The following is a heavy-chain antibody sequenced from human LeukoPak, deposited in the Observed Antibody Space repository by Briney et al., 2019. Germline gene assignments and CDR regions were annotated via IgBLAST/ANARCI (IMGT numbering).Heavy chain of an antibody. D-gene: IGHD3-10*01. CDR2: INGGGGNT. CDR3: AKDRSGSFPNWFDP. V-gene: IGHV3-23*01. Sequence: GGSLRLSCAASGFTFSSYAMTWVRQAPGKGLEWVSAINGGGGNTYYTNSVKGRFTISRDNSKNTLYLQMNSLRAEDTAVYYRAKDRSGSFPNWFDPWGQGTLVTVSS. J-gene: IGHJ5*02. CDR1: GFTFSSYA.